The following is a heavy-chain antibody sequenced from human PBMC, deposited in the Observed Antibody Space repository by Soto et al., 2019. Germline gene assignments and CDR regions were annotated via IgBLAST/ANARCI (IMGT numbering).Heavy chain of an antibody. CDR2: ISYDGSNK. CDR1: GFTFSSYG. V-gene: IGHV3-30*18. D-gene: IGHD7-27*01. Sequence: GGSLRVSCAAAGFTFSSYGMHWVRQAAGKGLEWVAVISYDGSNKYYAGSVKGRFTISRDNSKNPLYLQINSLRAEDTAVSYSAQDRNWASSYYYGMDVCGQGTTVTFSS. J-gene: IGHJ6*02. CDR3: AQDRNWASSYYYGMDV.